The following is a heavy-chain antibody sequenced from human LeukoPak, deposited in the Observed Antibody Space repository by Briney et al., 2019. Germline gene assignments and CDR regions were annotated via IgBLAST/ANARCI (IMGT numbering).Heavy chain of an antibody. CDR3: ATVNRDSSSSWCYFDY. Sequence: ASVKVSCKVSGYTLTELSMHWVRQAPGKGLEWMGGFDPEDGETIYAQKFQGRVTMTEDTSTDTAYMELSSLRSEDTAVYYCATVNRDSSSSWCYFDYWGQGTLVTASS. D-gene: IGHD6-6*01. J-gene: IGHJ4*02. CDR2: FDPEDGET. CDR1: GYTLTELS. V-gene: IGHV1-24*01.